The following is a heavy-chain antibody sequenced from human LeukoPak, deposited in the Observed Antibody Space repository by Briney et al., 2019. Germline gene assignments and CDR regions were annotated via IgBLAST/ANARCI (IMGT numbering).Heavy chain of an antibody. J-gene: IGHJ5*02. CDR2: IYYSGST. V-gene: IGHV4-39*01. Sequence: PSETLSLTCTVSGGSISSSSYYWGWIRQPPGKGLEWIGNIYYSGSTYYNPSLKSRVTISVDTSKNQFSLKLSSVTAADTAVYYCARPPYSSGWFDPWGQGTLVTVSS. D-gene: IGHD6-19*01. CDR1: GGSISSSSYY. CDR3: ARPPYSSGWFDP.